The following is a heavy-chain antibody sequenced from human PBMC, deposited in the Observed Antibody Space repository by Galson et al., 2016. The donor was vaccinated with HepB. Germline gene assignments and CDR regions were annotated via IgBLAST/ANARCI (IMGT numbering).Heavy chain of an antibody. V-gene: IGHV4-30-2*01. CDR3: ARGEYYDFWSGYYGMDV. Sequence: TLSLTCAVSGGSISSGGYSWSWIRQPPGKGLEWIGYIYHSGSTYYNPSLKSRVTISVDRSKNQFSLKLSSVNAADTAVYYCARGEYYDFWSGYYGMDVWGQGTTVTVSS. J-gene: IGHJ6*02. D-gene: IGHD3-3*01. CDR1: GGSISSGGYS. CDR2: IYHSGST.